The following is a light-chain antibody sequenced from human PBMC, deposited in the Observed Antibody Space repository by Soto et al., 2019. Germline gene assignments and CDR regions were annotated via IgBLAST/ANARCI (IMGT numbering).Light chain of an antibody. Sequence: QSVLTQPPSASLSPGQSVTISCTGTSSDVGRYNYVSWYQHHPGKAPKLIIYDVSQRPSGVPDRFSSSKSGNTASLTVSGLQAEDEADYYCNSYADSNTYVFGTGTKVTVL. J-gene: IGLJ1*01. V-gene: IGLV2-8*01. CDR3: NSYADSNTYV. CDR2: DVS. CDR1: SSDVGRYNY.